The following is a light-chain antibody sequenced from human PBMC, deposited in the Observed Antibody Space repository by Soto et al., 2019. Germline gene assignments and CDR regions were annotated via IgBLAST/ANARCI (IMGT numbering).Light chain of an antibody. CDR1: RSSIRTNT. Sequence: QSVLTQPPSASGTPGQRVTISCSGSRSSIRTNTVTWYQQLPGTAPKLLIYSDTQRRSGVPDRFSGSKSGTSASLAISALQSDDEAAYYCAAWDVRFVVFGGGTQLTVL. CDR3: AAWDVRFVV. J-gene: IGLJ2*01. V-gene: IGLV1-44*01. CDR2: SDT.